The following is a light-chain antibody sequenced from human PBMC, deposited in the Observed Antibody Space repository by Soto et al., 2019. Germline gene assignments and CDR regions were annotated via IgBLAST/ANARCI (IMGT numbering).Light chain of an antibody. J-gene: IGLJ1*01. V-gene: IGLV2-14*01. Sequence: QSVLTQPASVSGSPGQSITISCTGTSSDIGDYNYVSWYQQRPGKAPKLMIYDVTNRPSGVSNRFSGSKSGSTASLTISGLQAEDEADYYCSSYASSSTIYVFGTGTQLTV. CDR1: SSDIGDYNY. CDR2: DVT. CDR3: SSYASSSTIYV.